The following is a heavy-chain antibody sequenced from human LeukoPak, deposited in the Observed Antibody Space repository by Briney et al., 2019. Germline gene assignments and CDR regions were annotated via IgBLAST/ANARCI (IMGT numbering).Heavy chain of an antibody. CDR2: IYYSGRT. D-gene: IGHD5-24*01. Sequence: PSETLSLTCTVSGGSISSYYWSWIRQPPGKGLEWIGYIYYSGRTNYNPSLKSRVTISVDTSKNQFSLKLSSVTAADTAVYYCARAGRDGRPWAPTWYFDLWGRGTLVAVSS. V-gene: IGHV4-59*01. J-gene: IGHJ2*01. CDR3: ARAGRDGRPWAPTWYFDL. CDR1: GGSISSYY.